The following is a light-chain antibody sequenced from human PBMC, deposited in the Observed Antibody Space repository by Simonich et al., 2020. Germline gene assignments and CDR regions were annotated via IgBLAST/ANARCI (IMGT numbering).Light chain of an antibody. CDR1: QGISSY. J-gene: IGKJ2*01. Sequence: AIRMTQSPSSLSASTGDRVTITWRASQGISSYLAWYQQKPGKAPKLLIYAASTLQSGDPSRFSGSGSGTDFTLTISCLQSEDFATYYCQQYYSYPYTFGQGTKLEIK. V-gene: IGKV1-8*01. CDR3: QQYYSYPYT. CDR2: AAS.